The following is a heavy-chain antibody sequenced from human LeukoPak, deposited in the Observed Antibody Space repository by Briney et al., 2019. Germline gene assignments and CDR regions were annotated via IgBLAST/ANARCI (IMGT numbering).Heavy chain of an antibody. CDR2: ISSSSSYI. Sequence: GGSLRLSCAASGFTFSSYSMNWVRQAPGKGLEWASSISSSSSYIYYADSVKGRFTISRDNAKNSLYLQMNSLRAEDTAVYYCARAPEPDIVVVPAALPNWFDPWGQGTLVTVSS. CDR1: GFTFSSYS. CDR3: ARAPEPDIVVVPAALPNWFDP. J-gene: IGHJ5*02. D-gene: IGHD2-2*01. V-gene: IGHV3-21*01.